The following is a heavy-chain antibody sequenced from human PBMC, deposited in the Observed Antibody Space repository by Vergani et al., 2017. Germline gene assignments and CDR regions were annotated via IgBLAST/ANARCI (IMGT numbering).Heavy chain of an antibody. CDR3: ARVPPTYYYMDV. V-gene: IGHV1-69*13. J-gene: IGHJ6*03. CDR2: IIPIFGTA. Sequence: QVQLVQSGAEMKKPGASVNVSCKTSGYSFNSYGINWVRQAPGQGLEWLGWIIPIFGTANYAQKFQGRVTITADESTSTAYMELSSLRSEDTAVYYCARVPPTYYYMDVWGKGTTVTVSS. CDR1: GYSFNSYG.